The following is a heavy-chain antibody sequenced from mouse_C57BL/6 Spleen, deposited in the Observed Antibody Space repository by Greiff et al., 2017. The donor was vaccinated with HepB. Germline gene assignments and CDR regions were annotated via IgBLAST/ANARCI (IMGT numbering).Heavy chain of an antibody. J-gene: IGHJ2*01. CDR3: ARASSSRGY. CDR1: GYTFTSYW. Sequence: QVQLQQSGAELVKPGASVKLSCKASGYTFTSYWMQWVKQRPGQGLEWIGEIDPSDSYTNYNQKFKGKATLTVDTSSSTAYMQLSSLTSEDSAVYYCARASSSRGYWGQGTTLTVSS. D-gene: IGHD1-1*01. CDR2: IDPSDSYT. V-gene: IGHV1-50*01.